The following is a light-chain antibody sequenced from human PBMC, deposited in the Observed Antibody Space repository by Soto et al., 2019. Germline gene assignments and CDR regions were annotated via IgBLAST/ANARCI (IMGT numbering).Light chain of an antibody. CDR2: YDD. J-gene: IGLJ2*01. Sequence: QSALTQPPSVSEAPRQSVTISCSGSSSNIGNNAVNWYQQLPGQAPKLLIYYDDLLASGVSDRFSGSKSGTSASLAISGLQSEDEADYYCADWDDTLNGPVFGGGTKVTVL. V-gene: IGLV1-36*01. CDR3: ADWDDTLNGPV. CDR1: SSNIGNNA.